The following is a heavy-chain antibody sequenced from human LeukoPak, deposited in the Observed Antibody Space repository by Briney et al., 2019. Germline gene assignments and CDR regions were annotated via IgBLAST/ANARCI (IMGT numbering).Heavy chain of an antibody. V-gene: IGHV1-69*05. CDR2: IIPIFGTA. Sequence: ASVKVSCKASGGTFSSYAISWVRQAPGQGLEWMGGIIPIFGTANYAQKFQGRVTITTDESTSTAYMELSSLRSEDTAVYYCARSPISSWYYYYYYYMDVWGKGTTVTVSS. CDR1: GGTFSSYA. D-gene: IGHD6-13*01. J-gene: IGHJ6*03. CDR3: ARSPISSWYYYYYYYMDV.